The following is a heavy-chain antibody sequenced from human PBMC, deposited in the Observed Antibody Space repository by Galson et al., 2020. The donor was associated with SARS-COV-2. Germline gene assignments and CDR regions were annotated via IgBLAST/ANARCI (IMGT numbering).Heavy chain of an antibody. J-gene: IGHJ5*01. CDR2: IYSSGST. CDR3: ARRFDS. CDR1: GGSISSTSYS. V-gene: IGHV4-61*09. Sequence: SETLSLTCTVSGGSISSTSYSWNWIRQPAGKGLEWIGHIYSSGSTNYNPSLKSRLTISVDTSKNQFSLNLSSVTAADTAVYYCARRFDSWGQGTLVTVSS.